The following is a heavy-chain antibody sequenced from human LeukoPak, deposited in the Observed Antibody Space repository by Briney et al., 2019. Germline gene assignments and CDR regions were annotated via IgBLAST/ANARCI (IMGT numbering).Heavy chain of an antibody. D-gene: IGHD4-17*01. CDR2: IYHSGNV. CDR3: ARDLYSDVNHFDY. J-gene: IGHJ4*02. CDR1: GGSISSGGYY. Sequence: PSETLSLTCSVSGGSISSGGYYRSWIRQPPGKGLEWIGYIYHSGNVYVSASTLYNPSLKTRVSISVDLSKNQFFLDLRSLTAADTAVYYCARDLYSDVNHFDYWGQGTLVTVYS. V-gene: IGHV4-30-2*01.